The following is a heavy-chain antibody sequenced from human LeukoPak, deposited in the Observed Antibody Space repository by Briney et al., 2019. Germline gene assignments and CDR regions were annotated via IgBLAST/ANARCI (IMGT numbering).Heavy chain of an antibody. D-gene: IGHD2-15*01. CDR2: ISSSSSYI. J-gene: IGHJ3*01. CDR1: GFTFSSYS. Sequence: GGSLRLSCAASGFTFSSYSMNWVRQAPEKGLEWVSSISSSSSYIYYADSVKGRFTISRDNAKNSLYLQMNSLRAEDTAVYYCARAGCSGGSCYDSWGQGTMVTVSS. V-gene: IGHV3-21*01. CDR3: ARAGCSGGSCYDS.